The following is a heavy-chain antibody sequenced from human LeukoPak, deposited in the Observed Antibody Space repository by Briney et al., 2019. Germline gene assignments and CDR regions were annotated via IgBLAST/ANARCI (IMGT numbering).Heavy chain of an antibody. CDR2: VSADNGET. D-gene: IGHD2-15*01. Sequence: AASVKVSCKASGYSFNTYGISWVRQAPGQGLEWMGWVSADNGETNYAQKFQGRVTMTTDTSTSTAYMELRSLRSDDTAVYYCARDHQLLLLWDCFDPWGQGTLVSVSS. J-gene: IGHJ5*02. V-gene: IGHV1-18*01. CDR3: ARDHQLLLLWDCFDP. CDR1: GYSFNTYG.